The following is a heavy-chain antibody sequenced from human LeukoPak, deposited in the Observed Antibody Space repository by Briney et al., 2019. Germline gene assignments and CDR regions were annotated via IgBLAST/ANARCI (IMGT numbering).Heavy chain of an antibody. Sequence: PWGSLRLSCAASGFTFSSYAMSWVRQVPGKGLEWVSAISGSGGNTYYIDSVKGRFTISRDNSKNTLDLQMNSLRAEDTAVYYCAKDGRRISMIGVVRRGHYFDYWGQGILVTVSS. V-gene: IGHV3-23*01. CDR2: ISGSGGNT. CDR1: GFTFSSYA. CDR3: AKDGRRISMIGVVRRGHYFDY. D-gene: IGHD3-22*01. J-gene: IGHJ4*02.